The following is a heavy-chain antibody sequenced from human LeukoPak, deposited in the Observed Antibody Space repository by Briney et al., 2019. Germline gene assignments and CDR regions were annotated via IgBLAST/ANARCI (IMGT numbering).Heavy chain of an antibody. Sequence: TGGPLRLSCAASGFMFGTYAMSWVRQAPGKGLEWVAAITATATTSYFADSVKGRFTISRDNSRNTLYLQMGSLRADDTAIYYCAKDRRVRGYYFLGRGGYFDYWGQGSLVTVSS. CDR2: ITATATTS. V-gene: IGHV3-23*01. D-gene: IGHD3-3*01. CDR1: GFMFGTYA. J-gene: IGHJ4*02. CDR3: AKDRRVRGYYFLGRGGYFDY.